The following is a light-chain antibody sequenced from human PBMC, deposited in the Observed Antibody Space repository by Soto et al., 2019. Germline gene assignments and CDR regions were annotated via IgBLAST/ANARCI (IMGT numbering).Light chain of an antibody. V-gene: IGKV3-11*01. CDR2: DAS. CDR3: RQRSSWPPFT. J-gene: IGKJ3*01. Sequence: EVVLTQSPATLSLSPGERATLSCRASQSVGTYLAWYQQKAGQAPRLLIYDASNRATAIPARFSGSGSGTDFTLTISSLEPEDFAVYYCRQRSSWPPFTFGPGTKVDI. CDR1: QSVGTY.